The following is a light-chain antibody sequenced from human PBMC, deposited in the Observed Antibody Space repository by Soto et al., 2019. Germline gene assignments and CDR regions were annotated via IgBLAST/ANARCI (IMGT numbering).Light chain of an antibody. CDR3: QQRNNWPFT. Sequence: DIVLTQSPGTLSLSPGERASLSCRASQNVDTFLAWYQQKPGHSPRLLIYDASKRATGIPARFSGSGSGTDFTLTISSLEPEDVAVYYCQQRNNWPFTFCAGTKVEI. CDR1: QNVDTF. J-gene: IGKJ4*01. CDR2: DAS. V-gene: IGKV3-11*01.